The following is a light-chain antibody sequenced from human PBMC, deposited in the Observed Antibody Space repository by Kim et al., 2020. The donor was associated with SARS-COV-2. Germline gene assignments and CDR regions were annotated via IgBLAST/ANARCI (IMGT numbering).Light chain of an antibody. Sequence: TATLNCKSSQTVLYNSNNKNDLAWYQQKPGQAPKLLIYCASIRESGVSDRFSGSGSETDFTLTISSLQAEDVAVYYCQQYYSTPPSFGQGTKLEI. CDR1: QTVLYNSNNKND. J-gene: IGKJ2*03. CDR3: QQYYSTPPS. CDR2: CAS. V-gene: IGKV4-1*01.